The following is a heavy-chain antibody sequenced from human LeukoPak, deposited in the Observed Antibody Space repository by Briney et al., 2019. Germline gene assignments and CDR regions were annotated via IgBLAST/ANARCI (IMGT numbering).Heavy chain of an antibody. J-gene: IGHJ4*02. CDR1: GDSISSYY. V-gene: IGHV4-59*01. CDR2: IYYSGST. Sequence: SETLSLTCTVSGDSISSYYWTWIRQPPGRGLEWIGYIYYSGSTNYNPSLKSRVTISVDTSKNQFSLKLNSVTAADTAVYYCARENNYFDYGGQGTLVTVSS. CDR3: ARENNYFDY.